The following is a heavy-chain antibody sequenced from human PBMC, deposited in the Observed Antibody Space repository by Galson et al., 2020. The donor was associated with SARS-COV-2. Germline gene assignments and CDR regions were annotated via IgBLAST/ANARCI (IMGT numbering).Heavy chain of an antibody. J-gene: IGHJ4*02. D-gene: IGHD3-9*01. CDR1: GFTFSSYG. CDR2: ISYDGSNK. Sequence: GGSLRLSCAASGFTFSSYGMHWVRQAPGKGLEWVAVISYDGSNKYYADSVKGRFTISRDNSKNTLYLQMNSLRAEDTAVYYCARDVHDILTGYYGFDYWGQGTLVTVSS. CDR3: ARDVHDILTGYYGFDY. V-gene: IGHV3-30*03.